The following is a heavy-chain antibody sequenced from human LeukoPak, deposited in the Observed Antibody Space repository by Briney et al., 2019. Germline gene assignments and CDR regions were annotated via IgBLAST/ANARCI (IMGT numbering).Heavy chain of an antibody. CDR3: ARMDNYYGSGRGNWFDP. Sequence: GGSPRPSCVGSGYTFTTYGMSWVRQAPGKGLEWVSGLDNNGDNTYYADSVKGRFTISRDNSKNTLYLQMNSLRAEDTAVYYCARMDNYYGSGRGNWFDPWGQGTLVTVSS. J-gene: IGHJ5*02. CDR1: GYTFTTYG. CDR2: LDNNGDNT. D-gene: IGHD3-10*01. V-gene: IGHV3-23*01.